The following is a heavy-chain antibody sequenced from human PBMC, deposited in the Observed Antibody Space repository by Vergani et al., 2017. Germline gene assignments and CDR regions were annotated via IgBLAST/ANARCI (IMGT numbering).Heavy chain of an antibody. CDR1: GFSLSRFW. D-gene: IGHD3-22*01. CDR2: ISPDKSAT. Sequence: EVQLVESGGGLVQPGGSLRLSCAASGFSLSRFWMSWVRQAPEKGLEWVAEISPDKSATSYVDSVKGRFTISRDNTKNSLYLQINSLRAADTAVYYCARKHISNYYDSSGYYYIGYYYGMDVWGQGTTVTVSS. J-gene: IGHJ6*02. V-gene: IGHV3-7*03. CDR3: ARKHISNYYDSSGYYYIGYYYGMDV.